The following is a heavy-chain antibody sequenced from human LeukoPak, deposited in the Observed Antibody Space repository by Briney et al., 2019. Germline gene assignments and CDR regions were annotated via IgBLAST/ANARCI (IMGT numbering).Heavy chain of an antibody. J-gene: IGHJ5*02. Sequence: PGGSLRLSCAASGFTFSSYAMTWVRQAPGKGLEWVSSIIGTGTMTFYVDSVKGRFTISRDNSKYTLFLQMNSLRVEDTAVYYCAKGKAYNNLDWFDPWGQGTLVTVSS. D-gene: IGHD4-11*01. CDR1: GFTFSSYA. CDR2: IIGTGTMT. V-gene: IGHV3-23*01. CDR3: AKGKAYNNLDWFDP.